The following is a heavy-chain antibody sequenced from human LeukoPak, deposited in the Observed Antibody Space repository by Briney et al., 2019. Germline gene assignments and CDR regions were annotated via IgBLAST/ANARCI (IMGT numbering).Heavy chain of an antibody. CDR1: GGSISNYY. D-gene: IGHD1-1*01. CDR2: IYTSGST. Sequence: SETLSLTCTVSGGSISNYYWSWIRQPAGKGLEWIGRIYTSGSTNYNPTLKSRATMSVGTSKKQFSLKLSSVTGADTAVYYCARDAWNGYIAYYRTYSGQPTL. V-gene: IGHV4-4*07. J-gene: IGHJ1*01. CDR3: ARDAWNGYIAYYRTY.